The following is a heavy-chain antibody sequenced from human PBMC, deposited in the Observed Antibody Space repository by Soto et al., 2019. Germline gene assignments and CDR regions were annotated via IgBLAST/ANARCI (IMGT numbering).Heavy chain of an antibody. J-gene: IGHJ6*02. Sequence: QVQLQESGPGLVKPSETLSLTCTVSGGSVSSGSYYWSWIRQPPGKGLEWIGYIYYSGSTNYNPSLKSRVTISVDTSKNQFSLKLSSVTAVDTAVYYCARDTAMDDFYYYYYGMDVWGQGTTVTVSS. CDR1: GGSVSSGSYY. CDR2: IYYSGST. V-gene: IGHV4-61*01. CDR3: ARDTAMDDFYYYYYGMDV. D-gene: IGHD5-18*01.